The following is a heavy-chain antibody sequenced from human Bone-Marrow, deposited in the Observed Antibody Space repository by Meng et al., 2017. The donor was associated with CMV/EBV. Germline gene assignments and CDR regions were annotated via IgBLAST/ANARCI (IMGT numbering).Heavy chain of an antibody. Sequence: GGSLRLSCVASGFAFNNAWMSWVRQAPGKGLEWIGRVKTKRDGASTESAVSMRDKFIISRDDSINTLYLQMNGLKTEDTAVYYCTTDWYKLLYGVFDYWGQGARVTGSS. CDR2: VKTKRDGAST. J-gene: IGHJ4*02. D-gene: IGHD4/OR15-4a*01. CDR3: TTDWYKLLYGVFDY. CDR1: GFAFNNAW. V-gene: IGHV3-15*01.